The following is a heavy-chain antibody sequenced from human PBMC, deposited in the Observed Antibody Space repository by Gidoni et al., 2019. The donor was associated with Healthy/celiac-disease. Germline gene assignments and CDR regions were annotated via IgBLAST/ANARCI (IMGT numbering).Heavy chain of an antibody. J-gene: IGHJ5*02. D-gene: IGHD4-17*01. CDR3: ARIGDGDYDRENWFDP. CDR2: INSDGSST. CDR1: GFTFSSYW. Sequence: EVQLVESGGGLVQPGGSLRLSCAASGFTFSSYWMHWVRQAPGKGLVWVSRINSDGSSTSYADSVKGRFTISRDNAKNTLYLQMNSLRAEDTAVYYCARIGDGDYDRENWFDPWGQGTLVTVSS. V-gene: IGHV3-74*01.